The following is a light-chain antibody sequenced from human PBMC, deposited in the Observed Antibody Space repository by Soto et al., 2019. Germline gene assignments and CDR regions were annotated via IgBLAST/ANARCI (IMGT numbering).Light chain of an antibody. CDR2: GAS. CDR1: QSVSSSY. J-gene: IGKJ1*01. V-gene: IGKV3-20*01. Sequence: EIVLTQSPGTLSLSPGERAALSCRASQSVSSSYLAWYQQKPGQAPRLLMYGASSRATGIPDRFSGSGSGTDFTLTIARLEPEDFAVYYCQQYGSSPTTXGQGTKV. CDR3: QQYGSSPTT.